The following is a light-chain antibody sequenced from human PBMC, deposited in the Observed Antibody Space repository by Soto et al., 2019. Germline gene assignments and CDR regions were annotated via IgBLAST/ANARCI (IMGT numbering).Light chain of an antibody. J-gene: IGLJ1*01. V-gene: IGLV2-14*01. CDR3: SSYTSSSTPLYV. CDR2: DVS. Sequence: QSALTQPASVSGSPGQSITISCTGTSRDVGGYNYVSWYQQHPGKAPKLMIYDVSNRPSGVSNRFSGSKFGNTASLTISGLQAEDEADYYCSSYTSSSTPLYVFGTGTKVTVL. CDR1: SRDVGGYNY.